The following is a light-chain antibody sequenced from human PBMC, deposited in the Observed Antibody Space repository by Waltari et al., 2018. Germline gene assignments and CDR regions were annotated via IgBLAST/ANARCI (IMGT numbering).Light chain of an antibody. Sequence: DIQMTQSPSTLSASVGDRVTITCRASQSISSWLAWYQQKPGKAPKLLIYKASTLESGVPSRFSGSGSGTEFTLTISSLQPDDFAIYYCQQSYSLYTFGQGTKLEIK. CDR1: QSISSW. V-gene: IGKV1-5*03. CDR3: QQSYSLYT. J-gene: IGKJ2*01. CDR2: KAS.